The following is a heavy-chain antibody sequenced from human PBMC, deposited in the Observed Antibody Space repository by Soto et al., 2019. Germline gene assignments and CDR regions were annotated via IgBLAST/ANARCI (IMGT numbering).Heavy chain of an antibody. CDR1: GFTFSSYA. V-gene: IGHV3-23*01. CDR2: ISGSGTST. D-gene: IGHD6-19*01. Sequence: GGSLRLSCAASGFTFSSYAMNWVRQAPGKGLEWVAEISGSGTSTYYAPSVKGRFIISSDSSKNTLYLQMYSLRAEDTAIYYCAKEDTSSGSLDYWGQGALVTVSS. J-gene: IGHJ4*02. CDR3: AKEDTSSGSLDY.